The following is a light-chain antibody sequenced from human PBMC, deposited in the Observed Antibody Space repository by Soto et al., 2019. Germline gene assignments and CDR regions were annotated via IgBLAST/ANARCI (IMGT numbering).Light chain of an antibody. CDR2: LGS. J-gene: IGKJ2*01. CDR3: MHVLQPTYT. Sequence: DIVMTQSPLSLPVSPGEPASISCRSSQSLLNSNGFNYLGWYLQKPGQSPQLLIYLGSNRASGVPDRFSGSGSGTDFTLKISRVEAEDVGVYYCMHVLQPTYTFGQGTKLEIK. V-gene: IGKV2-28*01. CDR1: QSLLNSNGFNY.